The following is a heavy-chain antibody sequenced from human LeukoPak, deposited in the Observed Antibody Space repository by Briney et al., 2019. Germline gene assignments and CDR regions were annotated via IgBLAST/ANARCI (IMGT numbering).Heavy chain of an antibody. V-gene: IGHV3-48*01. J-gene: IGHJ6*02. CDR3: ARYYPMDV. Sequence: GGSLRLSCAASGFTFSSYSMTWVRQAPGKGLEWISYISTSSIAKYYADSVKGRFAISRDNAKNSMYLQMNSLRAKDTAVYYCARYYPMDVWGQGTTVTVSS. CDR1: GFTFSSYS. CDR2: ISTSSIAK. D-gene: IGHD3-10*01.